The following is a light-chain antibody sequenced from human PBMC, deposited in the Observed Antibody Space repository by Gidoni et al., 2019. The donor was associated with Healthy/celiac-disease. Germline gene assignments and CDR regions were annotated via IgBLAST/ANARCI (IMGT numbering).Light chain of an antibody. CDR1: SSNLGSNT. J-gene: IGLJ3*02. CDR3: AAWDDSLNGWV. V-gene: IGLV1-44*01. CDR2: SNN. Sequence: QSVLTPPPSASGTPGQRVPISCSGSSSNLGSNTVNWYQQLPGTAPKLLIYSNNQRPSGVPDRFSGSKSGTSASLAISGLQSEDEADYYCAAWDDSLNGWVFGGGTKLTAL.